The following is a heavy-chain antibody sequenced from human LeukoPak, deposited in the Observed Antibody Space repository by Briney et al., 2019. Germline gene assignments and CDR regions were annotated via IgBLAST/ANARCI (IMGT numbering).Heavy chain of an antibody. CDR3: AREASSSGEGY. CDR1: GFVFANYW. J-gene: IGHJ4*02. V-gene: IGHV3-30-3*01. Sequence: GGSLRLSCAASGFVFANYWMSWVRQAPGKGLEWVAVISYDGSNKYYADSVKGRFTISRDNSKNTLYLQMNSLRAEDTAVYYCAREASSSGEGYWGQGTLVTVSS. D-gene: IGHD6-6*01. CDR2: ISYDGSNK.